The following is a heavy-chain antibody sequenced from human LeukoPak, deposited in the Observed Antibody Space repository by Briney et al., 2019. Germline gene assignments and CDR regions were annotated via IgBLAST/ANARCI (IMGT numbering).Heavy chain of an antibody. CDR1: GFTFSDYN. Sequence: GGSLRLSCAASGFTFSDYNMRWIRQAPGKGLEWVSAISGSGGSTYYADSVKGRFTISRDNSKNTLYLQMNSLRAEDTAVYYCARDRGMKMATIPLDYWGQGTLVTVSS. V-gene: IGHV3-23*01. D-gene: IGHD5-24*01. CDR2: ISGSGGST. J-gene: IGHJ4*02. CDR3: ARDRGMKMATIPLDY.